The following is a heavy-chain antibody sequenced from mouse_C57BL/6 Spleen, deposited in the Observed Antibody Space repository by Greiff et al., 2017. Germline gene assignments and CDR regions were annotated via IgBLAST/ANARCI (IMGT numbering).Heavy chain of an antibody. D-gene: IGHD2-4*01. CDR3: ARHGYDYGYYAMDY. V-gene: IGHV5-6*01. J-gene: IGHJ4*01. CDR2: ISSGGSYT. CDR1: GFTFSSYG. Sequence: EVQLQESGGDLVKPGGSLKLSCAASGFTFSSYGMSWVRQTPDKRLEWVATISSGGSYTYYPDSVKGRFTISRDNAKNTLYLQMSSLKSEDTAMYYCARHGYDYGYYAMDYWGQGTSVTVSS.